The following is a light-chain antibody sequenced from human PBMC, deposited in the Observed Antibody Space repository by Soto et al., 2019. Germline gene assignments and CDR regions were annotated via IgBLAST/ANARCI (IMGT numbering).Light chain of an antibody. V-gene: IGKV1-5*03. CDR1: QSINGW. CDR3: QQYSSYSGFT. J-gene: IGKJ3*01. CDR2: KAS. Sequence: DIQMTQSPSTLSASVGDRVIITCRASQSINGWLAWYQQKPGEAPKLLIYKASSLESGVPSRFSGSGSGTEFTLTISSPQPDDFATYYCQQYSSYSGFTFGPGTKVDI.